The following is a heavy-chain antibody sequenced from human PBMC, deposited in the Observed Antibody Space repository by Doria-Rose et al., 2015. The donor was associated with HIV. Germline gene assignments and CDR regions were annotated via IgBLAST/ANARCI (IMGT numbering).Heavy chain of an antibody. CDR2: ILSGDER. Sequence: QITLKESGPMLVKPTETLTLTCTVSGVSLSSPGMGVSWIRQPPGKALEWLAHILSGDERSYKTSLKSRLTISRGTSKSQVVLTMTDMDPVDTATYYCARIKSSRWYHKYYFDFWGQGTLVIVSA. V-gene: IGHV2-26*01. D-gene: IGHD6-13*01. CDR1: GVSLSSPGMG. CDR3: ARIKSSRWYHKYYFDF. J-gene: IGHJ4*02.